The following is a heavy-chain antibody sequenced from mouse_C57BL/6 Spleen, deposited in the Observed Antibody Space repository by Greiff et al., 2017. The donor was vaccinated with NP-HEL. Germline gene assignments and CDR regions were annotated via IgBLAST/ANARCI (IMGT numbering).Heavy chain of an antibody. Sequence: VQLQQPGAELVRPGTSVKLSCKASGYTFTSYWMHWVKQRPGQGLEWIGVIDPSDSYTNYNQKFKGKATLTVDTSSSTAYMQLSSLTSEDSAVYYCARRRLVAGDYWGQGTTLTVSS. D-gene: IGHD1-1*01. CDR3: ARRRLVAGDY. CDR1: GYTFTSYW. J-gene: IGHJ2*01. CDR2: IDPSDSYT. V-gene: IGHV1-59*01.